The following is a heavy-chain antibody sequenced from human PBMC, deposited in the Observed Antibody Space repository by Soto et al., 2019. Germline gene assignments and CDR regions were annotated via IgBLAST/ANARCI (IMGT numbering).Heavy chain of an antibody. V-gene: IGHV4-59*01. J-gene: IGHJ6*02. CDR2: MYNTGST. Sequence: QVQLQESGPGLVKPSETLSLTCTVSGGSISRYYWSWIRQPPGKGLEWIGYMYNTGSTVYNPSFKRRVTITGDTSKDPFSLELKSVTAADPGVNYWARGLLGFCGSECYPLDGLGQGTTVTVSS. CDR3: ARGLLGFCGSECYPLDG. CDR1: GGSISRYY. D-gene: IGHD2-21*01.